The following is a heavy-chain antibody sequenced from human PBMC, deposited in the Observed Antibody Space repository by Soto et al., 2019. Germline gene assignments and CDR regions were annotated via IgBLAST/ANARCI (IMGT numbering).Heavy chain of an antibody. V-gene: IGHV4-59*01. J-gene: IGHJ5*02. CDR1: GGSISRYY. Sequence: ASETLSLTCTGSGGSISRYYWGWIRQPPGKGLEWIGYIYYSGSTNYNPSLKSRVTISVDTSKNQFSLKLSSVTAADTAVYYCARYDGDSWFDPWGQGTLVTVSS. CDR3: ARYDGDSWFDP. CDR2: IYYSGST. D-gene: IGHD1-1*01.